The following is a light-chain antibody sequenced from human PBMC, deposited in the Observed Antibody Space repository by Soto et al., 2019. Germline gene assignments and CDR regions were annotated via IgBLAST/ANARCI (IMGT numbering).Light chain of an antibody. Sequence: QSALTQPASVSGSPGQSITISCTGTSSDVGSYNLVSWYQQHPGKAPKLMIYEGSKRPSGVSNRVSGSKSGNTAALTISGLQAEDEADYYCCSYAGSSTLVFGGGTKLTFL. CDR2: EGS. J-gene: IGLJ2*01. V-gene: IGLV2-23*01. CDR1: SSDVGSYNL. CDR3: CSYAGSSTLV.